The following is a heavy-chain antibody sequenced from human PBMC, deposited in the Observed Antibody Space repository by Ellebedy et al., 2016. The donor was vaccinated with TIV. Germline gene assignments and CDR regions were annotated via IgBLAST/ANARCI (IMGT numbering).Heavy chain of an antibody. J-gene: IGHJ4*02. CDR3: ARDGTPD. CDR1: GGSFSGYY. V-gene: IGHV4-34*01. D-gene: IGHD1-26*01. Sequence: SETLSLXCAVYGGSFSGYYWSWIRQPPGKGLEWIGSIYHSGSTYYNPSLKSRVTISVDTSKNQFSLKLSSVTAADTAVYYCARDGTPDWGQGTLVTVSS. CDR2: IYHSGST.